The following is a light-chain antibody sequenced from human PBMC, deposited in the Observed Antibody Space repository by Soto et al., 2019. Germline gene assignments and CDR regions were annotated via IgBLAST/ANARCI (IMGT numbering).Light chain of an antibody. CDR3: CSYAGSGTLV. CDR2: EDS. J-gene: IGLJ2*01. Sequence: QSGLTQPASVSGSPGQSITISCTGTSSDVGNYNLVSWYQQHPGKAPKVMIYEDSKRPSGLSNRFSGSKSGNTASLTISGLQAEDEANYYCCSYAGSGTLVFGGGTKVTVL. V-gene: IGLV2-23*01. CDR1: SSDVGNYNL.